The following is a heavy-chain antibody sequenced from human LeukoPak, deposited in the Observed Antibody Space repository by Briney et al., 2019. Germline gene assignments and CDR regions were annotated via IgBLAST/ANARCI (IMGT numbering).Heavy chain of an antibody. Sequence: SETLSLTCAVYGGSFSGYYWSWIRQPPGKGLEWIGEINHSGSTNYNPSLKSRVTISVDTSKNQFSLKLSSVTAADTAVYYCAREYCSSTSCYLDYWGQGTLVTVSS. J-gene: IGHJ4*02. CDR3: AREYCSSTSCYLDY. CDR2: INHSGST. CDR1: GGSFSGYY. D-gene: IGHD2-2*01. V-gene: IGHV4-34*01.